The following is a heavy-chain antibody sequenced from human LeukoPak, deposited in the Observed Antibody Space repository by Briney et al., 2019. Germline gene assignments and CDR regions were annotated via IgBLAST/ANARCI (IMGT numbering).Heavy chain of an antibody. D-gene: IGHD3-3*01. J-gene: IGHJ6*02. V-gene: IGHV3-11*01. CDR1: GFTFSDYY. CDR2: ISSSGSTI. CDR3: ARDFPDYDSWSGSTEYYYGMDV. Sequence: GGSLRLSCAASGFTFSDYYMSWIRQAPGKGLEWVSYISSSGSTIYYADSVKGRFTISRDNAKNSLYLQMNSLRAEDTAVYYCARDFPDYDSWSGSTEYYYGMDVWGQGTTVTVSS.